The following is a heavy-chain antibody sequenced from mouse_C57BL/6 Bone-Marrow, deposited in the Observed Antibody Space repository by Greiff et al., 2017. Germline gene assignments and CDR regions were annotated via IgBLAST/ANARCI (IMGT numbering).Heavy chain of an antibody. CDR2: IYPGSGNT. CDR3: ARDYDGKAMDY. D-gene: IGHD2-4*01. Sequence: QVQLQQSGPELVKPGASVKISCKASGYSFTSYYIHWVKQRPGQGLEWIGWIYPGSGNTKYNEKFKGKATLTADTSSSTAYMQLSSLTSEDSAVYYCARDYDGKAMDYWGQGTSVTVSS. V-gene: IGHV1-66*01. J-gene: IGHJ4*01. CDR1: GYSFTSYY.